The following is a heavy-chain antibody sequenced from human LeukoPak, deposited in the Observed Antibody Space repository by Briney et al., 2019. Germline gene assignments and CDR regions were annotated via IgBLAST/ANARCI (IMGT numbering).Heavy chain of an antibody. J-gene: IGHJ4*02. CDR3: ATVPVYYYGSGSGFDY. CDR2: FDPEDGET. V-gene: IGHV1-24*01. CDR1: GYTLPELS. Sequence: ASEKVPYKVSGYTLPELSMQWVRQDPGKAREGAGGFDPEDGETIDAQKYQGRVTMSEDTSTETDYMELSILRDEDTAVYYCATVPVYYYGSGSGFDYWGQGTLVTVSS. D-gene: IGHD3-10*01.